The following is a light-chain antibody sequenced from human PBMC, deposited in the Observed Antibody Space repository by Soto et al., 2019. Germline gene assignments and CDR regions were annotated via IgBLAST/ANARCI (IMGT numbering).Light chain of an antibody. Sequence: DIQMTQSPSAMSASVGDRVTITCRASQGISNYLAWFQQTRGRVPKGXIYAASSLPSGVPSRFSGSGAGTDCTRTISSLQPEDFETDYCPQSYSTTISFGQGTRLEIK. CDR2: AAS. CDR1: QGISNY. V-gene: IGKV1-17*03. J-gene: IGKJ5*01. CDR3: PQSYSTTIS.